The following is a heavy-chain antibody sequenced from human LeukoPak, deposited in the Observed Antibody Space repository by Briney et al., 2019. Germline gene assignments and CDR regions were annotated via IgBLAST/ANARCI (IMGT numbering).Heavy chain of an antibody. D-gene: IGHD3-22*01. V-gene: IGHV4-34*01. CDR3: ARTYYDSSGYHFDY. CDR2: INHSGST. CDR1: GGSFSGYY. Sequence: PSETLSLTCAVYGGSFSGYYWSWIRQPPGKGLEWIGEINHSGSTNYNPSLKSRVTISVDTSKNQFSLKLSSVTAADTAVYYCARTYYDSSGYHFDYWGQGTLVTVSS. J-gene: IGHJ4*02.